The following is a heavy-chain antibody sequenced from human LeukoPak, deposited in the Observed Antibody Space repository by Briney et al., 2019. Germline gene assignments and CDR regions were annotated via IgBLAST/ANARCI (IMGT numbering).Heavy chain of an antibody. CDR1: GFTFSRYW. CDR2: VKQDGSEK. D-gene: IGHD6-19*01. V-gene: IGHV3-7*01. J-gene: IGHJ4*02. Sequence: GGSLKLSCAASGFTFSRYWMSWVRQAPGKGLEWVANVKQDGSEKYYVDSVKGRFTISRDNAKNSLYLQMNSLRVEDTAVYYCARDGSGWSVYWGQGTLVTVSS. CDR3: ARDGSGWSVY.